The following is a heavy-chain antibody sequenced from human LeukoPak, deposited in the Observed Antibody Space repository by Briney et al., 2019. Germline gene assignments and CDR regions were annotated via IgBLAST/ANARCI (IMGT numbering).Heavy chain of an antibody. D-gene: IGHD3-3*01. V-gene: IGHV3-48*02. J-gene: IGHJ6*02. CDR1: GFTFSSYS. Sequence: GGSLRLSCAASGFTFSSYSMNWVRQAPGKGLEWVSYISSSSSTIYYADSVKGRFTISRDNAKNSLYLQMNSLRDEDTAVYYCARDGAHYDFWSGRYYYYGMDVWGQGTTVTVSS. CDR2: ISSSSSTI. CDR3: ARDGAHYDFWSGRYYYYGMDV.